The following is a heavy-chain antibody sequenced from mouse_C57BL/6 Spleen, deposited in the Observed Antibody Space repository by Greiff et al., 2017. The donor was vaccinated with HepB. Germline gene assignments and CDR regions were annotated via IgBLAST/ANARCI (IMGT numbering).Heavy chain of an antibody. D-gene: IGHD3-2*02. Sequence: EVQVVESGGGLVKPGGSLKLSCAASGFTFSDYYMYWVRQTPEKRLEWVAYLSNGGGSTYYPDTVKGRFTISRDNAKNTLYLQMSRVKSEDTAMYYCASPPQATGTWFAYWGQGTLVTVSA. CDR2: LSNGGGST. CDR1: GFTFSDYY. CDR3: ASPPQATGTWFAY. V-gene: IGHV5-12*01. J-gene: IGHJ3*01.